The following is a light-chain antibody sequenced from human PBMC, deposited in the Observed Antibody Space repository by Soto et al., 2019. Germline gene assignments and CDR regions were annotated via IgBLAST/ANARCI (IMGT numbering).Light chain of an antibody. J-gene: IGKJ2*01. V-gene: IGKV3-20*01. Sequence: EIVLTQSPGTLSLSPGERATLSCRASQSVSSSYLAWYQQKPGQAPRLLIYGASSRATGIPDRFSGSWSGTHFTLTISRLEPEDFAVYYCQQYGSSPYTFGQRTKLEIK. CDR3: QQYGSSPYT. CDR2: GAS. CDR1: QSVSSSY.